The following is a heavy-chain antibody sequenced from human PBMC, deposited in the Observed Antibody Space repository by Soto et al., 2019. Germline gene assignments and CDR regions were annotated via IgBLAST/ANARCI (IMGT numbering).Heavy chain of an antibody. CDR2: ISYDGSNK. V-gene: IGHV3-30-3*01. D-gene: IGHD5-18*01. J-gene: IGHJ4*02. Sequence: GGSLRLSCAASGFTFSSYAMHWVRQAPGKGLEWVAVISYDGSNKYYADSVKGRFTISRDNSKNTLYLQMNSLRAEDTAVYYCAGDLPLYSYGKTLDYWGQGTLVTVSS. CDR1: GFTFSSYA. CDR3: AGDLPLYSYGKTLDY.